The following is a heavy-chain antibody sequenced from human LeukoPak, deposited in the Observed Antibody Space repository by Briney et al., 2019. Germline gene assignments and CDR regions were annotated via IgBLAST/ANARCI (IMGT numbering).Heavy chain of an antibody. CDR2: IYTSGST. Sequence: SETLSLTCTVSGGSISSYYWSWIRQPAGKGLEWIGRIYTSGSTNYNPSLKSRVTMSVDTSKNQFSLKLSSVTAADTAVYYCAREGEVTQYYYYYYMDVWGKGTTVTVSS. D-gene: IGHD2-21*02. CDR1: GGSISSYY. J-gene: IGHJ6*03. CDR3: AREGEVTQYYYYYYMDV. V-gene: IGHV4-4*07.